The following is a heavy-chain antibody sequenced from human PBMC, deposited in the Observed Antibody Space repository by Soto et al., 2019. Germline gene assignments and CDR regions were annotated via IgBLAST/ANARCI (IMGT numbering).Heavy chain of an antibody. D-gene: IGHD6-13*01. CDR3: ARLRASSWYMGGYLDF. Sequence: GGSLRLSCAASGFTFSDYYMSWIRQAPGKGLEWVSYIVSSSTYTNYADSVKGRFTISRDNAKNSLYLEMNSLRAEDTAVYYCARLRASSWYMGGYLDFWGQGTLVTVSS. CDR1: GFTFSDYY. CDR2: IVSSSTYT. V-gene: IGHV3-11*06. J-gene: IGHJ4*02.